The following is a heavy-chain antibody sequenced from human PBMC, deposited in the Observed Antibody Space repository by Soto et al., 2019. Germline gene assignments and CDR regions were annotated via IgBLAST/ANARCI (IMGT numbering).Heavy chain of an antibody. Sequence: EVQLEDSGGGLVQPGGSLRLSCAASRFTFRDHYMDWVRQAPGQGMRWVARSRNEANRYSTEYATPVKGRCTTSRDFSKNSLHLQMNSLKTECTAVYYCVRGAFGSWRMDVWGQGTSVTVSS. CDR1: RFTFRDHY. CDR2: SRNEANRYST. CDR3: VRGAFGSWRMDV. D-gene: IGHD3-16*01. V-gene: IGHV3-72*01. J-gene: IGHJ6*02.